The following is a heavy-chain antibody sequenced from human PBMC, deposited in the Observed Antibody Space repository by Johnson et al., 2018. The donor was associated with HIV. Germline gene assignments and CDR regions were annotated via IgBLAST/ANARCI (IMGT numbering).Heavy chain of an antibody. J-gene: IGHJ3*02. D-gene: IGHD2-21*01. Sequence: QVQLVESGGGVVQPGRSLRLSCVASGFTFSSYAMHWVRQAPGKGLEWVAVISYDGSNKYYADSVKGRFTISRDNSKNTLYLQMNSLRAEDTAVYYCAREARYSPYPDAFDIWGQGTMVTVSS. CDR2: ISYDGSNK. CDR1: GFTFSSYA. V-gene: IGHV3-30*04. CDR3: AREARYSPYPDAFDI.